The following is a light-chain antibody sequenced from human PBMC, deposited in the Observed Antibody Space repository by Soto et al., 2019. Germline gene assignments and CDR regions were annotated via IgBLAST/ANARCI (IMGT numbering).Light chain of an antibody. CDR2: SAS. V-gene: IGKV1-39*01. CDR3: QHNFKVILT. CDR1: QSISTY. Sequence: DIQLTQSPSSLSASVGDTVTITCRASQSISTYLNWWQHKPGTAPRLLISSASNLHTGGPSRFSGSGSGAASAHTIRRLQTEDYATYLCQHNFKVILTFGGGTKVEIK. J-gene: IGKJ4*01.